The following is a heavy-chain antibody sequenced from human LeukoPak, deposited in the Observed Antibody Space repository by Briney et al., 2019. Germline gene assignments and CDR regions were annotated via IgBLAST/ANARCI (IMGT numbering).Heavy chain of an antibody. V-gene: IGHV4-39*07. J-gene: IGHJ6*02. Sequence: SETLSLTCTVSGGSISSSSYYWGWIRQPPGKGLEWIGSIYYSGSTYYNPSLKSRVTMSVDTSKNQFSLKLSSVTAADTAVYYCARANVDTAMVTAYGMDVWGQGTTVTVSS. CDR3: ARANVDTAMVTAYGMDV. CDR2: IYYSGST. D-gene: IGHD5-18*01. CDR1: GGSISSSSYY.